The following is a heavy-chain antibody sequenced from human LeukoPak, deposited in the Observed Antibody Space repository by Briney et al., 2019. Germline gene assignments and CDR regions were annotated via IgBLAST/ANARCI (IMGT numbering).Heavy chain of an antibody. CDR1: GFTFSNHA. D-gene: IGHD2-21*02. CDR2: ISDDGSSK. Sequence: GGSLRLSCVTSGFTFSNHAMHWVRQGPGKGLEWVAVISDDGSSKFYADSVKGRFTIFRDNSKNTLFLQINSLRPEDTAVYYCARVGDLDAFDIWGQGTLVTVSS. J-gene: IGHJ3*02. V-gene: IGHV3-30*04. CDR3: ARVGDLDAFDI.